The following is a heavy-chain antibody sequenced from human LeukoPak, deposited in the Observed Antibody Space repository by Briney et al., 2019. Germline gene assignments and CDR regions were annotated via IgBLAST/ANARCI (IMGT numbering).Heavy chain of an antibody. CDR2: ISGSGGST. V-gene: IGHV3-23*01. Sequence: PGGSLRLSCAASGLTFSNSAMGWVRQAPGKGLEWVSAISGSGGSTYYPDSVKGRFTISRDNSKNTLYLQMNSLRAEDTAIYYCAGREWSHFHFDYWGQGTLVTVSS. CDR1: GLTFSNSA. J-gene: IGHJ4*02. D-gene: IGHD3-3*01. CDR3: AGREWSHFHFDY.